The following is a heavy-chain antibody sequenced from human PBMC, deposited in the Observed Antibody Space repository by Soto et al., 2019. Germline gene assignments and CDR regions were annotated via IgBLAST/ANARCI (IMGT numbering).Heavy chain of an antibody. D-gene: IGHD2-21*01. CDR1: GGTFISYT. CDR3: ARPSGGAACYYYGMDV. V-gene: IGHV1-69*12. J-gene: IGHJ6*02. Sequence: QVQLVQSGAEVKKPGSSVKVSCKASGGTFISYTISWVRQAPGQGLEWMGGIIPTFVTADYAQKFQGRVTITADESTSTGYMELSSLRSEDTALYYCARPSGGAACYYYGMDVWGHGTAVTVSS. CDR2: IIPTFVTA.